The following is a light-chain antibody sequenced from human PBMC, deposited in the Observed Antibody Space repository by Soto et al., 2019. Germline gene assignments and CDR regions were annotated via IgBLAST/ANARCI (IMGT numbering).Light chain of an antibody. CDR3: QQYNSYPIT. Sequence: DIQLTQSPSTLSASVGDRVTITCRASQSISSWLAWYQQKPGKAPKLLVYKASTLQSGVPSRFSGSGSGAEFTLTISSLQPDDFGIYYCQQYNSYPITFGQGTRLEMK. J-gene: IGKJ5*01. CDR1: QSISSW. CDR2: KAS. V-gene: IGKV1-5*03.